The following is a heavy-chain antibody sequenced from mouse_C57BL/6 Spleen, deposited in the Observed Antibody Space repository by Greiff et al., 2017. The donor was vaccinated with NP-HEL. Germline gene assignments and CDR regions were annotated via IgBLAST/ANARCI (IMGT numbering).Heavy chain of an antibody. J-gene: IGHJ3*01. Sequence: VQLQESGPELVKPGASVKLSCKASGYTFTSYDINWVKQRPGQGLEWIGWIYPRDGSNKYNEKFKGKATLTVDTSSSTAYMELHSLTSEDSAVYFCARRPHYYGSSAWFAYWGQGTLVTVSA. CDR1: GYTFTSYD. D-gene: IGHD1-1*01. CDR3: ARRPHYYGSSAWFAY. CDR2: IYPRDGSN. V-gene: IGHV1-85*01.